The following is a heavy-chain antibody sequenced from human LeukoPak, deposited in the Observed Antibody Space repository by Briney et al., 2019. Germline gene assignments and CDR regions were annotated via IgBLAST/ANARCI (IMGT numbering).Heavy chain of an antibody. J-gene: IGHJ4*02. V-gene: IGHV3-21*01. CDR3: ARDSPYGDFFDY. CDR1: GFTFSSYS. Sequence: GGSLRLSCAASGFTFSSYSMNWVRQAPGEGLEWVSSISSSSYIYYADSVKGRFTISRDNAKNSLYLQMNSLRAEDTAVYYCARDSPYGDFFDYWGQGTLVTVSS. D-gene: IGHD4-17*01. CDR2: ISSSSYI.